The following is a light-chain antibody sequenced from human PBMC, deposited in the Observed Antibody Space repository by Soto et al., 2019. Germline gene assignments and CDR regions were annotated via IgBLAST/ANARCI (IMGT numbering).Light chain of an antibody. CDR1: SSDVGSYDL. J-gene: IGLJ3*02. Sequence: QSALTQPASVSGSPGQSITISCTGTSSDVGSYDLVSWYQQHPGKAPKLIIYEGSKRPSGVYSRFSGAKSGNTASLTISGLQAEDEADYYCCSYAGRSSWVFGGGTKLT. CDR3: CSYAGRSSWV. CDR2: EGS. V-gene: IGLV2-23*01.